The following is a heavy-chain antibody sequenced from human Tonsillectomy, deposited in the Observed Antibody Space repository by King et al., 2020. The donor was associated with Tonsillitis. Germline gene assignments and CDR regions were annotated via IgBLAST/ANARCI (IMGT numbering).Heavy chain of an antibody. V-gene: IGHV1-2*02. J-gene: IGHJ3*02. Sequence: VQLVQSGAEVKKPGASVKVSFKASGYTLTDYYMHWVRQAPGQGLEWMGWINAKSGGTNYAQKFQGRVTMTRDTSISPAYMELSRVRSDDTAVYYCARDPSRGAATADDAFDIWGQGTMVTVS. CDR2: INAKSGGT. CDR1: GYTLTDYY. D-gene: IGHD6-13*01. CDR3: ARDPSRGAATADDAFDI.